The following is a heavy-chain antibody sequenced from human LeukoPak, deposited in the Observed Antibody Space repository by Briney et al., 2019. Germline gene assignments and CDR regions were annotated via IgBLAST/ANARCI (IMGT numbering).Heavy chain of an antibody. J-gene: IGHJ4*02. CDR1: GGSISSGGYY. V-gene: IGHV4-31*03. D-gene: IGHD3-9*01. CDR3: ARDSSMTGAVFDY. Sequence: RASETLSLTCTVSGGSISSGGYYWSWIRQHPGKGLEWIGYIYYSGSAYYNPSLKSRVTISVDTSKNQFSLKLSSVTAADTAVYYCARDSSMTGAVFDYWGQGTLVTVSS. CDR2: IYYSGSA.